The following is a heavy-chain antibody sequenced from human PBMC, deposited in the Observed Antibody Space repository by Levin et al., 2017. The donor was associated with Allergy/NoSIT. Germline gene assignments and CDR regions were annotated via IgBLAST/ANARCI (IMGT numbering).Heavy chain of an antibody. CDR1: GFTFNNYA. CDR2: ISSGGSNK. J-gene: IGHJ4*02. CDR3: ARDRNYYDSGIYRKFDY. D-gene: IGHD3-10*01. Sequence: GGSLRLSCAASGFTFNNYAMHWVRQAPGKGLEWVAVISSGGSNKYHADSVKGRFTISRDNSKNTLYLQMNSLRAEDTAVYYCARDRNYYDSGIYRKFDYWGQGTLLTVSS. V-gene: IGHV3-30-3*01.